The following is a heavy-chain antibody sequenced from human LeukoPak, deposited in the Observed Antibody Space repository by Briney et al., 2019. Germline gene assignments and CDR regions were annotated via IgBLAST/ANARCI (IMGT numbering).Heavy chain of an antibody. V-gene: IGHV3-7*03. CDR3: ARWVGGHYDY. D-gene: IGHD1-26*01. CDR1: EFTFSNYW. Sequence: GGSLRLSCAASEFTFSNYWMTWVRQVPGKGLEWVANIKQDGSEKYYVDSVRGRFTVSRDNAKNSLYLQVNSLRGEDTAVYYCARWVGGHYDYWGQGTLVTVSS. CDR2: IKQDGSEK. J-gene: IGHJ4*02.